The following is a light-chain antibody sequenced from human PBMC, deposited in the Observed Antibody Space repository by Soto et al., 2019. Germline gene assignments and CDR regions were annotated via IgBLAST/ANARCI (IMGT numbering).Light chain of an antibody. CDR2: WAS. Sequence: DIVMTQSPDSLAVSLGERATINCKSSQSILDNSKNKNYLAWYQLKPGQPPKVLIYWASTRASGIPDRFSGSGSGTNFTLTITSLQAEDVAVYFCQHYSTTPLTFGGGTKVEMK. CDR3: QHYSTTPLT. J-gene: IGKJ4*01. CDR1: QSILDNSKNKNY. V-gene: IGKV4-1*01.